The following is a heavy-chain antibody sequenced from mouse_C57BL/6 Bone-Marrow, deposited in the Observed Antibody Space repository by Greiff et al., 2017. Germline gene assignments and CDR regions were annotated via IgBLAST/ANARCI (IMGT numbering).Heavy chain of an antibody. CDR3: ARKANYDGAWFAY. V-gene: IGHV1-19*01. CDR1: GYTFTDYY. CDR2: INPYNGGT. J-gene: IGHJ3*01. D-gene: IGHD1-1*01. Sequence: VQLQQSGPVLVKPGASVKMSCKASGYTFTDYYMNWVKQSHGKSLEWIGVINPYNGGTSYNQKFKGKATLTVNKSSSTAYMELRSLTSEDSAVYYCARKANYDGAWFAYWGQGTLVTVSA.